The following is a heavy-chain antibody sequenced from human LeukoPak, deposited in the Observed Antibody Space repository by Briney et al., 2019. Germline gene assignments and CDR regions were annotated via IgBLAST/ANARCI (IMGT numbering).Heavy chain of an antibody. CDR2: IGYDGSKI. J-gene: IGHJ5*02. CDR3: AKREWELPQYNYFDP. CDR1: GFTFSRSG. D-gene: IGHD1-26*01. V-gene: IGHV3-30*02. Sequence: GGSLRLSCAASGFTFSRSGMHWVRQAPGKGLEWVTFIGYDGSKIYYADSVKGRFTISRDNSKNTLYLQMNSLRAEDTAVYYCAKREWELPQYNYFDPWGQGTLVTVSS.